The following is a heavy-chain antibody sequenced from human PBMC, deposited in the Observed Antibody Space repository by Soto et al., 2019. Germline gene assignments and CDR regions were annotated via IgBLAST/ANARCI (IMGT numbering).Heavy chain of an antibody. D-gene: IGHD3-10*01. CDR2: ISSSSSTI. CDR1: GFTFSSYS. V-gene: IGHV3-48*01. CDR3: ARDLVRGVPGP. Sequence: PGGSLRLSCAASGFTFSSYSMNWVRQAPGKGLEWVSYISSSSSTIYYADSVKGRFTISRDNAKNSLYLQMNSLRAEDTAVYYCARDLVRGVPGPSGQGTLVTVSS. J-gene: IGHJ5*02.